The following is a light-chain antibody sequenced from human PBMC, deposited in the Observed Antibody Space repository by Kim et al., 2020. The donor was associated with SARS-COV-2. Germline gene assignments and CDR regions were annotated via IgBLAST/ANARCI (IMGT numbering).Light chain of an antibody. V-gene: IGKV3-15*01. J-gene: IGKJ1*01. CDR2: AAS. Sequence: EIVMTQSPATLAVSPGERVTLSCRASQSVNSNLAWYQQKPGQAPRLLIYAASARATGLPARFSGNGSGTEFTLTISSLQSEDVAIYYCQQYNRWPPWTFGQGTKVDIK. CDR1: QSVNSN. CDR3: QQYNRWPPWT.